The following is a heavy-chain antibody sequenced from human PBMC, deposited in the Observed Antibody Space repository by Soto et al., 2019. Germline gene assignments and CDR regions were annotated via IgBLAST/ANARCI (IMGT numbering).Heavy chain of an antibody. CDR2: MYYSGST. V-gene: IGHV4-39*01. Sequence: SETLSLTCTVSGGSISSSNYFWGWIRQPPGKGLEWIGSMYYSGSTYYNPSLKSRVTISVDTSKNQFSLKLSSVTAADTAMYYCARHGERTIRSLNRFDPRGQGTLVTVSS. D-gene: IGHD4-17*01. J-gene: IGHJ5*02. CDR3: ARHGERTIRSLNRFDP. CDR1: GGSISSSNYF.